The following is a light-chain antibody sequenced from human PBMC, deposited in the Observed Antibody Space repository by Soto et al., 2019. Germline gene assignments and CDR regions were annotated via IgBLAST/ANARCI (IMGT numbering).Light chain of an antibody. J-gene: IGKJ2*01. V-gene: IGKV3-20*01. CDR3: QQYGSSPGYT. Sequence: EIVLTQSPGTLSLSPGERATLSCRASQSVSSSYLAWYQQKPGQAPRLLIYGASSRATGIPDRFSGSRSGTYFTLTISRLEPEDFAVYYCQQYGSSPGYTFGQWTKLEI. CDR1: QSVSSSY. CDR2: GAS.